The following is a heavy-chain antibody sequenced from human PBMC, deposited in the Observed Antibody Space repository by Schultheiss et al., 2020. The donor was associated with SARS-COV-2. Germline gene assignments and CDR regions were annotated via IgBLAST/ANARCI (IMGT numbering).Heavy chain of an antibody. J-gene: IGHJ4*02. V-gene: IGHV3-69-1*01. D-gene: IGHD6-19*01. CDR3: AGPVAGPFHY. Sequence: GGSLRLSCAASGFTFSDYYMNWVRQAPGKGLEWVSSISSSSTIYYADSVKGRFTISRDNAKNSLYLQMNSLRAEDTAVYYCAGPVAGPFHYWGQGTLVTVSS. CDR1: GFTFSDYY. CDR2: ISSSSTI.